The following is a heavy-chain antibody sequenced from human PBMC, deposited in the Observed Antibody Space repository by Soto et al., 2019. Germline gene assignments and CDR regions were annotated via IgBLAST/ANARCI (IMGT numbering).Heavy chain of an antibody. CDR2: ISYDGSNK. Sequence: PGGSLRFSCAASGFTFSSYGMHWVRQAPGKGLEWVAVISYDGSNKYYADSVKGRFTISRDNSKNTLYLQMNSLRAEDTAVYYCAKVGGIAAAGIAYYFDYWGQGTLVTVSS. CDR1: GFTFSSYG. CDR3: AKVGGIAAAGIAYYFDY. V-gene: IGHV3-30*18. J-gene: IGHJ4*02. D-gene: IGHD6-13*01.